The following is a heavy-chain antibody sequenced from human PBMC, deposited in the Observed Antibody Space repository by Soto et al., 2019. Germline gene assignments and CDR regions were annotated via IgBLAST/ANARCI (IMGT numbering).Heavy chain of an antibody. V-gene: IGHV4-39*01. CDR3: ARQAAVISPLYP. Sequence: PSETLSLTCMVYGGSSSSSSYYWGWIRQPPGKGLEWIGSIYYSGSTYYNPSLKSRVTISVDTSKNQFSLKLSSVTAADTAVYYCARQAAVISPLYPWGQGTLVT. CDR1: GGSSSSSSYY. J-gene: IGHJ5*02. CDR2: IYYSGST. D-gene: IGHD3-16*01.